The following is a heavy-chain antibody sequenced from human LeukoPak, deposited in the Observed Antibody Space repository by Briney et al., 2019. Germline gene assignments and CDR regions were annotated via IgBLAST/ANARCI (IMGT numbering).Heavy chain of an antibody. J-gene: IGHJ6*04. CDR2: ISYDGSNK. V-gene: IGHV3-30*18. CDR3: AKGVIRFSGSGYYGMDV. D-gene: IGHD3-10*01. Sequence: GGSLRLFCAASGFTFSSYGMRWVRQAPGKGLEWVAVISYDGSNKYYADSVKGRFTISRDNSKNTLYLQMNSLRAEDTAVYYCAKGVIRFSGSGYYGMDVWGKGTTVTVSS. CDR1: GFTFSSYG.